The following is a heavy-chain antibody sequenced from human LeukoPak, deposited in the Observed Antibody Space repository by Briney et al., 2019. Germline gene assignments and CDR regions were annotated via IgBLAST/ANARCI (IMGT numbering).Heavy chain of an antibody. CDR1: GVTFSSYA. V-gene: IGHV3-23*01. J-gene: IGHJ4*02. D-gene: IGHD3-3*01. CDR2: ISSSGVNT. Sequence: GGSLRLSCTASGVTFSSYAMSWVRQAPGKGLGWVSAISSSGVNTNYADSVKGRFTISRDNSRNTLYLQMNSLRAEDTAVYYCAKDLGLWGGYYTSDYWGQGTLVTVSS. CDR3: AKDLGLWGGYYTSDY.